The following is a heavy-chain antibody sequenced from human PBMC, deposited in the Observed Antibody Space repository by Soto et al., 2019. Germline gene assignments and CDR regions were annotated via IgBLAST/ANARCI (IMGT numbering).Heavy chain of an antibody. CDR3: AKDGSIAARLGGDFDY. V-gene: IGHV3-30*18. J-gene: IGHJ4*02. Sequence: GGSLRLSCAASGFTFSSYGMHWVRQAPGKGLEWVAVISYDGSNKYYADSVKGRFTISRDNSKNTLYLQMNSLRAEDTAVYYCAKDGSIAARLGGDFDYWGQGTLVTVSS. CDR2: ISYDGSNK. D-gene: IGHD6-6*01. CDR1: GFTFSSYG.